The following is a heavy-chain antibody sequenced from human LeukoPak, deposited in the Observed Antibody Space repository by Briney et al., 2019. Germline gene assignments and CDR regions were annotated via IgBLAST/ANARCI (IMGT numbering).Heavy chain of an antibody. J-gene: IGHJ2*01. CDR3: ASDGVSAAAGSFDL. D-gene: IGHD6-13*01. CDR2: VYYSGST. CDR1: GGSITSYY. V-gene: IGHV4-59*01. Sequence: SETLSLTCTVTGGSITSYYWSWIRQPPGGGLEWIGYVYYSGSTNYNPSLKSRVTISVDTSKNQFSLKLTSVTAADTALYYCASDGVSAAAGSFDLWGRGTLVTVSS.